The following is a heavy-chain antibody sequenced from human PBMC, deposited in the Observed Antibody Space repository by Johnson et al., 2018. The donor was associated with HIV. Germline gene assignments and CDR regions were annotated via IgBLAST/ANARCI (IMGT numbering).Heavy chain of an antibody. CDR1: GFTFSSYW. CDR3: AREEGNYILTRGDAFYI. Sequence: GGGLVQPGGSLRLSCAASGFTFSSYWMSWVRQAPGKGLEGVGRIRSKTDGGITDYAAPVKGRFTFSRDDSKNTLYLQMNSLKTEDTAVYSCAREEGNYILTRGDAFYIWGQGTMVTVSS. CDR2: IRSKTDGGIT. V-gene: IGHV3-15*01. J-gene: IGHJ3*02. D-gene: IGHD3-9*01.